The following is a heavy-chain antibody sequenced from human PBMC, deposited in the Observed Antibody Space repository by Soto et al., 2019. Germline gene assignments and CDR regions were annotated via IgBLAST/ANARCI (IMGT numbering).Heavy chain of an antibody. J-gene: IGHJ3*02. CDR3: AKDDSGAADI. D-gene: IGHD3-16*01. V-gene: IGHV4-4*07. CDR1: GGSISSYS. CDR2: VDTTGGT. Sequence: QVQLQESGPGLVEPSVTLSLTCTVSGGSISSYSWNWIRQPAGKGLEWIGRVDTTGGTNYIPSLKSRVTMSVDTSKNQFSLNLRFVTAADTAVYFCAKDDSGAADIWGQGTMVTVS.